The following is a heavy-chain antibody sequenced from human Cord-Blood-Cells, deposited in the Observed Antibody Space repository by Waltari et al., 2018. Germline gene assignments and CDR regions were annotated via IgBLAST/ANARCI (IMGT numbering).Heavy chain of an antibody. CDR2: ISYDGSNK. J-gene: IGHJ6*02. CDR3: AKSRRTDYYYYGMDV. Sequence: QVQLVESGGGVVQPVRSLRLSCAASGLTFSSYGMHWVRQAPGKGLEWVAVISYDGSNKYYADSVKGRFTISRDNSKNTLYLQMNSLRAEDTAVYYCAKSRRTDYYYYGMDVWGQGTTVTVSS. CDR1: GLTFSSYG. D-gene: IGHD2-2*01. V-gene: IGHV3-30*18.